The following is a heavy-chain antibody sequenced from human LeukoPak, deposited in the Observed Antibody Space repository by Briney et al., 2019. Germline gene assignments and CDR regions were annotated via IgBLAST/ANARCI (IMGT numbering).Heavy chain of an antibody. V-gene: IGHV4-59*01. CDR1: GGSISSYY. CDR2: IYYSGST. Sequence: SETLSLTCTVSGGSISSYYWSWIRQPPGRGLEWIGYIYYSGSTNYNPSLKSRVTISVDTSKNQFSLKLSSVTAADTAVYYCARVGSSRLSNKRQYYYYYMDVWGKGTTVTVSS. J-gene: IGHJ6*03. D-gene: IGHD6-6*01. CDR3: ARVGSSRLSNKRQYYYYYMDV.